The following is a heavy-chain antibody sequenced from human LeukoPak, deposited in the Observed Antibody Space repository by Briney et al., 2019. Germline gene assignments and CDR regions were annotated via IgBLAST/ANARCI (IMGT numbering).Heavy chain of an antibody. CDR2: ISSDGITT. CDR1: GFTLSKYW. D-gene: IGHD3-9*01. CDR3: ASPGDNYAILGLDY. J-gene: IGHJ4*02. Sequence: PGGSLRLSCAASGFTLSKYWMHWVRQAPGKGLAWVSRISSDGITTAYADSVKGRFTISRDSAKNMLYLQMNSLRVEDTAMYYCASPGDNYAILGLDYWGQGTLVTVSS. V-gene: IGHV3-74*01.